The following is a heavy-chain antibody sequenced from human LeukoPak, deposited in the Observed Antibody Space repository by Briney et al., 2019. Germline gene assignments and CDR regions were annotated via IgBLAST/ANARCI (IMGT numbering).Heavy chain of an antibody. CDR1: GYSFTSYW. V-gene: IGHV5-51*01. J-gene: IGHJ4*02. CDR3: ARVDGYCSSTSCYGQFDY. CDR2: IYPGDSDT. D-gene: IGHD2-2*01. Sequence: GESLKISCKGSGYSFTSYWIGWVRQLPGKGLEWMGIIYPGDSDTRYSPSFQGQVTISADKSISTAYLQWSSLKASDTAMYYCARVDGYCSSTSCYGQFDYWGQGTLVTVSS.